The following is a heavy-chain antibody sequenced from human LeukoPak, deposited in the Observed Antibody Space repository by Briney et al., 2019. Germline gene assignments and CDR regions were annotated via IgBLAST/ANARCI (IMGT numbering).Heavy chain of an antibody. V-gene: IGHV4-59*01. D-gene: IGHD6-13*01. J-gene: IGHJ5*02. CDR2: IYYSGST. CDR1: GGSISSYY. Sequence: SETLSLTCTVPGGSISSYYWSWIRQPPGKGLEWIGYIYYSGSTNYNPSLKSRVTISVDTSKNQFSLKLSSVTAADTAVYYCARDLNDGIAASRFDPWGQGTLVTVSS. CDR3: ARDLNDGIAASRFDP.